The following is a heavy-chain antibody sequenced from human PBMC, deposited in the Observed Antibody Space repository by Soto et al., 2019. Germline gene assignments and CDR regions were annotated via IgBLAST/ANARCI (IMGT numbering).Heavy chain of an antibody. CDR1: GFTFSSYS. V-gene: IGHV3-21*01. J-gene: IGHJ5*02. Sequence: GGSLRLSCAASGFTFSSYSMNWVRQAPGKGLEWVSSISSSSSYIYYADSVKGRFTISRDNAKNSLYLQMNSLRAEDTAVYYHARDMGYDVWSGYYVTGWFAPCGQGTLVTVSS. CDR3: ARDMGYDVWSGYYVTGWFAP. CDR2: ISSSSSYI. D-gene: IGHD3-3*01.